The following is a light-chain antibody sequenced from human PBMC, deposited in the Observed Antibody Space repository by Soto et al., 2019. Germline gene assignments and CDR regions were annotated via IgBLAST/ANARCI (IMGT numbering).Light chain of an antibody. Sequence: EIVLTPSPATLSLSPVERATLSCRASQSVSIYLAWYQQKPGQAPRLLIYGASSRATGIPDRFSGSGSGTDFTLTISRLEPEDFAVYYCQQYGSSRALTFGGGTKVDIK. J-gene: IGKJ4*01. CDR1: QSVSIY. V-gene: IGKV3-20*01. CDR2: GAS. CDR3: QQYGSSRALT.